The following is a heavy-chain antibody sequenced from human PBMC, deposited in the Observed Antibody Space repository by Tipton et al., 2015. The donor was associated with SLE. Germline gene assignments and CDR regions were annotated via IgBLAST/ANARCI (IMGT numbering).Heavy chain of an antibody. CDR3: ARGYFDSSGYSNPFDI. CDR1: GGSISSSY. CDR2: IYYSGST. D-gene: IGHD3-22*01. J-gene: IGHJ3*02. Sequence: TLSLTCTVSGGSISSSYWSWIRQSPGKGLEWIGYIYYSGSTKYNPPLESRVTMSVDTSKSQFSLKLSSVTAADTAFYYCARGYFDSSGYSNPFDIWGQGTMVTVSS. V-gene: IGHV4-59*01.